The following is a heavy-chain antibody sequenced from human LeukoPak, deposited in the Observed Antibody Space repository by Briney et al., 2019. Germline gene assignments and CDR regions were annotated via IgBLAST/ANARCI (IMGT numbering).Heavy chain of an antibody. D-gene: IGHD6-6*01. CDR3: ARGRGAARLGPMYYYYYYMDV. CDR1: GGSISSSSYY. J-gene: IGHJ6*03. CDR2: IYYSGST. V-gene: IGHV4-39*07. Sequence: SSETLSLTCTVSGGSISSSSYYWGWIRQPPGKGLEWIGSIYYSGSTYYNPSLKSRVTISVDTSKNQLSLKLSSVTAADTAVYYCARGRGAARLGPMYYYYYYMDVWGKGTTVTVSS.